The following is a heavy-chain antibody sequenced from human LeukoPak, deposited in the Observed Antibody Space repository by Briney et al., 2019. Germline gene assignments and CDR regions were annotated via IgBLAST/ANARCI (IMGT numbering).Heavy chain of an antibody. CDR2: VYHSGST. D-gene: IGHD1-1*01. CDR1: GDSITSAYY. J-gene: IGHJ4*02. V-gene: IGHV4-38-2*01. Sequence: SETLSLTCAVSGDSITSAYYWAWIRQPPGKGLEWIGSVYHSGSTYYNPSLTSRLNMSAGKSKHQFSLKLNSVAAADTAVYYCARAAGGSRFYFDYWGQGTLVTVSS. CDR3: ARAAGGSRFYFDY.